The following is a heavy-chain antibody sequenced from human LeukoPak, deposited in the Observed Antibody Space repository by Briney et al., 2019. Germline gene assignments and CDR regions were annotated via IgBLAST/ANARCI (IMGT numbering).Heavy chain of an antibody. V-gene: IGHV3-30-3*01. D-gene: IGHD3-16*02. CDR3: ARELYDYVWGSYRSPDAFDI. J-gene: IGHJ3*02. Sequence: GSLRLFWAASGFNFSRFAMQWVRQAPGQGLEGVAGILYGGSNKYYADSVKGRFTISRDNSKNTLYLQMNSLRAEDTAVYYCARELYDYVWGSYRSPDAFDIWGQGTMVTVSS. CDR1: GFNFSRFA. CDR2: ILYGGSNK.